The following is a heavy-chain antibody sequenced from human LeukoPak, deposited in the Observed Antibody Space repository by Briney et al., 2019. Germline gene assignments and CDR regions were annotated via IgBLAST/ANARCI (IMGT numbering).Heavy chain of an antibody. Sequence: PSETLSLTCTVSGGSISSSSYYWGWIRQPPGKGLEWIGSIYYSGSTDYNPSLKSRVSMSVHTSKNQLSLRLSSVTAADTAVYYCARDLPGTSFFDYWGQGTLVTVSS. CDR1: GGSISSSSYY. V-gene: IGHV4-39*07. D-gene: IGHD2-2*01. J-gene: IGHJ4*02. CDR3: ARDLPGTSFFDY. CDR2: IYYSGST.